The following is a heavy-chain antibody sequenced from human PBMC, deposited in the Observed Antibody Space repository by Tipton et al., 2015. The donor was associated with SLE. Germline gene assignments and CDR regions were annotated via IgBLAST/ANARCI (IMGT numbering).Heavy chain of an antibody. Sequence: LRLSCAVYGGSSSGYYWSWIRQPPGKGLEWIGEINHSGSTNYNPSLKSRVTISVDTSKNQFSLKLSSVTAADTAVYYCARGPDFYDSSGSYDYWGQGTLVTVSS. D-gene: IGHD3-22*01. CDR1: GGSSSGYY. CDR2: INHSGST. J-gene: IGHJ4*02. V-gene: IGHV4-34*01. CDR3: ARGPDFYDSSGSYDY.